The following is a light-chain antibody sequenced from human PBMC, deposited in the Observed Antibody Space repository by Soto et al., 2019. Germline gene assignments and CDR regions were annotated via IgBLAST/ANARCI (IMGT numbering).Light chain of an antibody. Sequence: DIQLTQSPSTLSSSVGDRVTITCRASQSISDWLAWYQQKPGKAPKLLIYKASTLQSGVSSRISGSRSGTEFTLTISSLQPDDFATYYCQQYEAFPFTFGGGTRVEIK. CDR3: QQYEAFPFT. CDR2: KAS. CDR1: QSISDW. J-gene: IGKJ4*01. V-gene: IGKV1-5*03.